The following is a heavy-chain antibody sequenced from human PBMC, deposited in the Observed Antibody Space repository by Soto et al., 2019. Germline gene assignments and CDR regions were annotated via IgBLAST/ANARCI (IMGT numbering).Heavy chain of an antibody. CDR2: INYSGST. Sequence: SETLSLTCDVYGGSITTSTYYWGWIRLPPGKGLECIGVINYSGSTHYSPSLKDRVTISADTSKNQFFLRLTSVTAADTGVYFCARTLGPQVTGYVDSDYRWTIDQWGQGTLVTVSS. CDR1: GGSITTSTYY. CDR3: ARTLGPQVTGYVDSDYRWTIDQ. J-gene: IGHJ4*02. D-gene: IGHD4-4*01. V-gene: IGHV4-39*01.